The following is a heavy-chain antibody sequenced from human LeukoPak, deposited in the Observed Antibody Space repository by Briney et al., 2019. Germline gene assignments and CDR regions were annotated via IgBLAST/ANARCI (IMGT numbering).Heavy chain of an antibody. CDR1: GLLFSGSA. V-gene: IGHV3-73*01. Sequence: GGSLRLSCAASGLLFSGSALHWVRQASGKGLEWVGRIRSRANNYATAYAASVEGRFTISRDDSKNSAYLQMNSLKTEDTAVYHCAAEMEQWPEGYALDIWGQGTMITVSS. J-gene: IGHJ3*02. CDR3: AAEMEQWPEGYALDI. D-gene: IGHD6-19*01. CDR2: IRSRANNYAT.